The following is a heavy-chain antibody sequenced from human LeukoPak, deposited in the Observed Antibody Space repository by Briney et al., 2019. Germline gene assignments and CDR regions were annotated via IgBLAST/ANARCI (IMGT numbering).Heavy chain of an antibody. CDR2: ISYDGSNK. D-gene: IGHD1-26*01. V-gene: IGHV3-30-3*02. J-gene: IGHJ4*02. CDR3: AKWAVGATIYFDY. Sequence: GGSLRLSCAASGFTFSSYAMHWVRQAPGKGLEWVAVISYDGSNKYYADSVKGRFTISRDNSKNTLYLQMNSLRAEDTALYYCAKWAVGATIYFDYWGQGTLVTVSS. CDR1: GFTFSSYA.